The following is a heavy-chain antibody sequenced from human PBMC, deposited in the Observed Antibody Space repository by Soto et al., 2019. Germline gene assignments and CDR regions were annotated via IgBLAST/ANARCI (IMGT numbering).Heavy chain of an antibody. CDR2: IYYSGST. D-gene: IGHD4-17*01. CDR3: AREPYGGNGNFDY. CDR1: GGSISSYY. Sequence: QVQLQESGPGLVKPSETLSLTCTVSGGSISSYYWSWIRQPPGKGLEWIGYIYYSGSTKYNPSLKSRVSISVDTSKNQFSLKLSSVTAADTAVYYCAREPYGGNGNFDYWGQGTLVTVSS. V-gene: IGHV4-59*01. J-gene: IGHJ4*02.